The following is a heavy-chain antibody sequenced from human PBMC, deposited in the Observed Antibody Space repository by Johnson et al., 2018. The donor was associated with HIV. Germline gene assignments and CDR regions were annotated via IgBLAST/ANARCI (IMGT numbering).Heavy chain of an antibody. CDR1: GFTFDDYA. J-gene: IGHJ3*02. CDR3: ASPERPTGTQEEAFDI. CDR2: ISWNSGSI. D-gene: IGHD1-1*01. V-gene: IGHV3-9*01. Sequence: VQLVESGGGLVQPGRSLRLSCAASGFTFDDYAMHWVRQAPGKGLEWVSGISWNSGSIGYADSVKGRFTISRDNAKNSLYLQMNSLRAEDTAVYYCASPERPTGTQEEAFDIWGQGTMVTVSS.